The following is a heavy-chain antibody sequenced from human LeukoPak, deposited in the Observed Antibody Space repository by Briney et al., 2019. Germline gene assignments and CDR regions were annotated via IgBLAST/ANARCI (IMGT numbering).Heavy chain of an antibody. Sequence: KPSETLSLTCAVYGGSFSGYYWSWIRQPPGKGLEWIGEINHSGSTNYNPSLKSRVTISVDTSKNQFSLKLSSVTAADTAVYYCARGKPAMYYYDSSGYYRIYFDYWGQGTLVTVSS. CDR3: ARGKPAMYYYDSSGYYRIYFDY. V-gene: IGHV4-34*01. CDR1: GGSFSGYY. D-gene: IGHD3-22*01. J-gene: IGHJ4*02. CDR2: INHSGST.